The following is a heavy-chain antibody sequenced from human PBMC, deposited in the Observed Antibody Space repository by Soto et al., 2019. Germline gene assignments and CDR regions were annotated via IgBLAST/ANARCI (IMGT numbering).Heavy chain of an antibody. V-gene: IGHV1-69*01. CDR1: GGTFGSYV. Sequence: QVQLVQSGAEVKKPGSSVKVSCKASGGTFGSYVISWVRQPPGQGLEWMGGIIPTPGTANYAQKFQGRVTIAADESTSTAYMELSSLRSEDTAVYYCARSQGSSTSLEIYYYYYYGMDVWGQGTTVTVSS. CDR3: ARSQGSSTSLEIYYYYYYGMDV. CDR2: IIPTPGTA. J-gene: IGHJ6*02. D-gene: IGHD2-2*01.